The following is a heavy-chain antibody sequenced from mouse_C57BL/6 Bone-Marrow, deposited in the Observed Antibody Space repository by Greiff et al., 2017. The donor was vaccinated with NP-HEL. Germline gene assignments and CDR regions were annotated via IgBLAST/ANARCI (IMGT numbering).Heavy chain of an antibody. V-gene: IGHV1-55*01. J-gene: IGHJ3*01. CDR1: GYTFTSYW. D-gene: IGHD1-1*01. CDR2: IYPGSGST. Sequence: QVQLQQPGAELVKPGASVKMSCKASGYTFTSYWITWVKQRPGQGLEWIGDIYPGSGSTNYNEKFKSKATLTVDKSSSTAYMQLSSLTSEDSAVYYCARDYGSSYGAWFAYWGQGTLVTVSA. CDR3: ARDYGSSYGAWFAY.